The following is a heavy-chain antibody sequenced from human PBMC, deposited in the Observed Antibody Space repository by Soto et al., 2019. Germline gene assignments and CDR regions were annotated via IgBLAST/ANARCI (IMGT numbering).Heavy chain of an antibody. CDR3: ARALKNYYDSSGYDAFDI. J-gene: IGHJ3*02. Sequence: GGSLRLSCAASGFTFSSYDMHWVRQATGKGLEWVSAIGTAGDTYYPGSVKGLFTISRENAKNSLYLQMNSLRAGDTAVYYCARALKNYYDSSGYDAFDIWGQGTMVTVSS. V-gene: IGHV3-13*01. CDR2: IGTAGDT. D-gene: IGHD3-22*01. CDR1: GFTFSSYD.